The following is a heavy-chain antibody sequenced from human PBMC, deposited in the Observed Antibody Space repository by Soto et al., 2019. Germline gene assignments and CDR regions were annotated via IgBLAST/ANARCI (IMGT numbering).Heavy chain of an antibody. CDR1: GFTFTRYT. CDR2: ISSSSDYI. Sequence: GRSLRLACAASGFTFTRYTMNWVRQAPGKGLEWVSSISSSSDYIYYADSMKGRVTISRDNAKNSLFLDMNSLTGEDTAVYYCARARVYATVPFDFWGQGTLVTVSS. V-gene: IGHV3-21*06. D-gene: IGHD6-13*01. CDR3: ARARVYATVPFDF. J-gene: IGHJ4*02.